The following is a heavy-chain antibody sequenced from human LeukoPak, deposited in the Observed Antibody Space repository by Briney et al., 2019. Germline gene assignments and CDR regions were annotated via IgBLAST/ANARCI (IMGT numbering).Heavy chain of an antibody. J-gene: IGHJ4*02. D-gene: IGHD6-6*01. CDR3: AKGAPSSSSIFDF. Sequence: GGSLRLSCVASGFTFGHNAMAWVRQAPGKRLEWVSALSGSGGDTFYADSVKGRFTISRDNSKNTLYLQLSSLRPDDTAVYYCAKGAPSSSSIFDFWGPGTLVTVSP. CDR2: LSGSGGDT. V-gene: IGHV3-23*01. CDR1: GFTFGHNA.